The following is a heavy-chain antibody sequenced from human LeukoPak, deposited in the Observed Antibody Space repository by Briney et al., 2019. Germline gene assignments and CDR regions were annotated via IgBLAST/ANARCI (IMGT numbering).Heavy chain of an antibody. J-gene: IGHJ4*02. CDR1: GFTVSSNS. CDR3: ARRASEYSHPYDY. CDR2: IYSGGNT. D-gene: IGHD2-15*01. V-gene: IGHV3-53*01. Sequence: GGSLRLSCTVSGFTVSSNSMSWVRQAPGKGLEWVSFIYSGGNTHYSDSVKGRFTISRDNSKNTLYLQMNSLRADDTAVYYCARRASEYSHPYDYWGQGTLVTVSS.